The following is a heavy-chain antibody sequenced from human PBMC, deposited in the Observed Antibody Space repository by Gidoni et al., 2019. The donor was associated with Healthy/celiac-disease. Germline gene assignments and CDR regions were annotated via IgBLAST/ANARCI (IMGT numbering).Heavy chain of an antibody. J-gene: IGHJ6*02. Sequence: QVQLQEAGPGLVKPSETLSPTCTVSGGSISRYYWRWTRQPPGKGLEWIGYIYYSGSTNYNPSLKSRVTISVDTSKNQFSLKLSSVTAADTAVYYCARLVRGVINYYSYGMDVWGQGTTVTVSS. CDR3: ARLVRGVINYYSYGMDV. CDR2: IYYSGST. D-gene: IGHD3-10*01. V-gene: IGHV4-59*01. CDR1: GGSISRYY.